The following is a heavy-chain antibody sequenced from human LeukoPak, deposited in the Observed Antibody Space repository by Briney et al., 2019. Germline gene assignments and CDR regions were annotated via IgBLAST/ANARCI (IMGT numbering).Heavy chain of an antibody. V-gene: IGHV4-4*07. CDR1: GGSISSYY. CDR3: ARVSNGYYGSGGLDYYYYMDV. Sequence: SETLSLTCTVSGGSISSYYWSWIRQPAGKGLEWIGRIYTSGGTNYNPSLKSRVIMSVDTSKNQFSLKLSSVTAADTVVYYCARVSNGYYGSGGLDYYYYMDVWGKGTTVTVSS. J-gene: IGHJ6*03. D-gene: IGHD3-10*01. CDR2: IYTSGGT.